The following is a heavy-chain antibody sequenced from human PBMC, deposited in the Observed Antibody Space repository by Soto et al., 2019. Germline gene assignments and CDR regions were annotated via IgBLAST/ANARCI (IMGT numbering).Heavy chain of an antibody. CDR2: ISAYNGNT. D-gene: IGHD6-19*01. CDR1: GYTFTSYG. CDR3: ARMGQQWPQFGSELDY. Sequence: GASVKVSCKASGYTFTSYGISWVRQAPVQGLEWMGWISAYNGNTNYAQKLQGRVTMTTDTSTSTAYMQLRSLRSDDTAVYYCARMGQQWPQFGSELDYWGQVTLVTVSS. J-gene: IGHJ4*02. V-gene: IGHV1-18*04.